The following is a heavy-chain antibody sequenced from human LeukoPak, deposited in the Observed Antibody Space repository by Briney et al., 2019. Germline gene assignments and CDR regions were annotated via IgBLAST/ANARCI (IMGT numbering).Heavy chain of an antibody. V-gene: IGHV1-2*02. D-gene: IGHD3-22*01. Sequence: GASVKVSCKASGYTFTGYYMHWARQAPGQGLEWMGWINPNSGGTNYAQKFQGRVTMTRDTSINTAYMELSRLRSDDTAVYYCTRDYYDSSGYQQEYFQHWGQGTLVTVSS. CDR1: GYTFTGYY. CDR3: TRDYYDSSGYQQEYFQH. J-gene: IGHJ1*01. CDR2: INPNSGGT.